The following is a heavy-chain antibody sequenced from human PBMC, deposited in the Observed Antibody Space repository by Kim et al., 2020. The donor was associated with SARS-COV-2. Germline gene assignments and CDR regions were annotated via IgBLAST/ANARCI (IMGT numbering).Heavy chain of an antibody. Sequence: ADSVKGRFTISRDNSKNTLYLQMNSLRAEDTAVYYCARVTTTGQLAHFDYWGQGTLVTVSS. D-gene: IGHD6-6*01. V-gene: IGHV3-33*01. CDR3: ARVTTTGQLAHFDY. J-gene: IGHJ4*02.